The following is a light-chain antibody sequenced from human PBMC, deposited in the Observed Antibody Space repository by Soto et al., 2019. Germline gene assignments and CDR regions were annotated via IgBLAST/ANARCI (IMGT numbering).Light chain of an antibody. V-gene: IGKV1-39*01. CDR2: AAS. J-gene: IGKJ1*01. Sequence: DIQMTQSPSSLSASVGDRVTITCRASQSISNYLNWYQQKPGKAPKLLIYAASSMQSGVPSRFSGSGSETDFTLTISSLQPDDFATYYCQQSFSHLWTFGQGTKVEV. CDR3: QQSFSHLWT. CDR1: QSISNY.